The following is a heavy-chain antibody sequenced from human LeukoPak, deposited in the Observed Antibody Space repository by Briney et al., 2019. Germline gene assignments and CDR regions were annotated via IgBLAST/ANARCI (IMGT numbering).Heavy chain of an antibody. V-gene: IGHV3-30*02. J-gene: IGHJ6*03. CDR2: IRYDGSNK. CDR3: AKTKVPAAIGRLYYYYSKDV. CDR1: GFTFSSYY. D-gene: IGHD2-2*02. Sequence: GGSLTLSCAVSGFTFSSYYMHWVRQAPGKGLEWVAFIRYDGSNKYYADSVKGRFTIYRDNSKNTLYMQMNSLRAEVTAVYYCAKTKVPAAIGRLYYYYSKDVWGKGTTVTVSS.